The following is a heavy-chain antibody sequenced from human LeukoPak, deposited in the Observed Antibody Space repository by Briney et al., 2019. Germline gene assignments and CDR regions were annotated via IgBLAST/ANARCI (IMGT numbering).Heavy chain of an antibody. V-gene: IGHV4-34*01. Sequence: SETLSLICAVYGGSFSGYYWTWIRQPPGKGLEWIGEINHSGSTNYNPSLKSRVTISVDTSKNQFSLKLSSVTAADTAEYYCARNGVRGVKKPYYFDYWGQGTLVTVSS. CDR2: INHSGST. CDR3: ARNGVRGVKKPYYFDY. D-gene: IGHD3-10*01. CDR1: GGSFSGYY. J-gene: IGHJ4*02.